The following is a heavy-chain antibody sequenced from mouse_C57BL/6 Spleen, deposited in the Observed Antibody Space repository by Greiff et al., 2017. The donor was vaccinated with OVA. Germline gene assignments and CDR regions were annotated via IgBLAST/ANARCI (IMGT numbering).Heavy chain of an antibody. J-gene: IGHJ2*01. CDR2: IYPSDSET. CDR1: GYTFTSYW. Sequence: QVHVKQPGAELVRPGSSVKLSCKASGYTFTSYWMDWVKQRPGQGLEWIGNIYPSDSETHYNQKFKDKATLTVDKSSSTAYMQLSSLTSEDSAVYYCARGVGRGYWGQGTTLTVSS. D-gene: IGHD4-1*01. V-gene: IGHV1-61*01. CDR3: ARGVGRGY.